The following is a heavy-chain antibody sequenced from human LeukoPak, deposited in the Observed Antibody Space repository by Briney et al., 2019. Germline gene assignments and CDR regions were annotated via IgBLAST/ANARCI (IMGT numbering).Heavy chain of an antibody. CDR1: GLTFSNYA. V-gene: IGHV3-23*01. Sequence: GGSLRLSCAASGLTFSNYAMTWVRQAPGKGLEWVSSIIVSGSRTYYADSVKGRFTISRDNSKNTLYLQINSLRAEDTAPYYCSKDPNGDYIGAFDMWGPGTLVTVSS. CDR3: SKDPNGDYIGAFDM. J-gene: IGHJ3*02. D-gene: IGHD4-17*01. CDR2: IIVSGSRT.